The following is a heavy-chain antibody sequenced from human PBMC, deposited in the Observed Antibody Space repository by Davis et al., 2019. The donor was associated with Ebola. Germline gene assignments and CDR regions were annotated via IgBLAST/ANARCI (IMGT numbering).Heavy chain of an antibody. D-gene: IGHD2-21*02. Sequence: GESLKISCTGSGYSFTSYWIGWVRQMPGKGLEWMGIIYPGDSDTRYSPSFQGQVTISADKSISTAYLQWSSLKASDTAMYYCARSLAYCGGDCYSDYWGQGTLVTVSS. V-gene: IGHV5-51*01. J-gene: IGHJ4*02. CDR1: GYSFTSYW. CDR3: ARSLAYCGGDCYSDY. CDR2: IYPGDSDT.